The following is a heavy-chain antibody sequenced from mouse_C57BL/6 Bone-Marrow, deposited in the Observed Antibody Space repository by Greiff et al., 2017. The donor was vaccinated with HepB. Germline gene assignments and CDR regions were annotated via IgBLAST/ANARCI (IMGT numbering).Heavy chain of an antibody. D-gene: IGHD4-1*01. CDR2: ISSGSSTI. V-gene: IGHV5-17*01. CDR1: GFTFSDYG. Sequence: DVKLVESGGGLVKPGGSLKLSCAASGFTFSDYGMHWVRQAPEKGLEWVAYISSGSSTIYYADTVKGRFTISRDNSKNTLFLQMTSLRSEDTAMYYCARQTGVAWFAYWGQGTLVTVSA. CDR3: ARQTGVAWFAY. J-gene: IGHJ3*01.